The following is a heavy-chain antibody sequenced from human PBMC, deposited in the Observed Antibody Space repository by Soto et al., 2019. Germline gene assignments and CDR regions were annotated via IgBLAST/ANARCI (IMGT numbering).Heavy chain of an antibody. CDR3: ARDDPPDYVGGGTNYYYYGMDV. Sequence: ASVKVSCKASGYTFTSYAMHWVRQAPGQRLEWMGWINAGNGNTKYSQKFQGRVTITRDTSASTAYMELSSLRSEDTAVYYCARDDPPDYVGGGTNYYYYGMDVWGQGTTVTVSS. CDR2: INAGNGNT. CDR1: GYTFTSYA. D-gene: IGHD4-17*01. J-gene: IGHJ6*02. V-gene: IGHV1-3*01.